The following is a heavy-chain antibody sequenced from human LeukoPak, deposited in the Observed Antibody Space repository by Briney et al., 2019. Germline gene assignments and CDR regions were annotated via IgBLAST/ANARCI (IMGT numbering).Heavy chain of an antibody. V-gene: IGHV4-59*13. Sequence: SETLSLTCIVSGGSISSYYWSWIQQPPGKGLEWIGNIYSSGTTNYNPSLKSRVTISVDTSKNQFSLKLSSVTAADTAVYYCARGKIWSPVYLSHWGQGTLVTVSS. J-gene: IGHJ4*02. CDR1: GGSISSYY. CDR3: ARGKIWSPVYLSH. CDR2: IYSSGTT. D-gene: IGHD3-10*01.